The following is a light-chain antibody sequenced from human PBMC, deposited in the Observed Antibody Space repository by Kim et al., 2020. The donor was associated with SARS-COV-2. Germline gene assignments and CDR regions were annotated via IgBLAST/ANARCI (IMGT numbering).Light chain of an antibody. CDR3: NSRESNDYVV. CDR1: SLRSYY. Sequence: SSELTQDPAVSVALGQTVRITCQGDSLRSYYATWYQQKPGQAPKVVIYGKDNRPSGVPDRFSGSSSGNTAYLTITGTQAGDEADYYCNSRESNDYVVFGGGTKVTVL. CDR2: GKD. J-gene: IGLJ2*01. V-gene: IGLV3-19*01.